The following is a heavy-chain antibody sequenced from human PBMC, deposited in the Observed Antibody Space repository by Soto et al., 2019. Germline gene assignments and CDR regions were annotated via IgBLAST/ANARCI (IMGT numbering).Heavy chain of an antibody. J-gene: IGHJ6*03. V-gene: IGHV4-34*01. CDR3: ASIVVVPAAEYYYYMDV. CDR1: GGSFSGYY. CDR2: INHSGST. D-gene: IGHD2-2*01. Sequence: SETLSLTCAVYGGSFSGYYWSWIRQPPGKGLEWIGEINHSGSTNYNPSLKSRVTISVDTSKNQFSLKLSSVTAADTAVYYCASIVVVPAAEYYYYMDVWGKGTTVTVSS.